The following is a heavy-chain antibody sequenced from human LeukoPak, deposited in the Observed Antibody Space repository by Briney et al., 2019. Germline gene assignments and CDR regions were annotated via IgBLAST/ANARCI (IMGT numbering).Heavy chain of an antibody. J-gene: IGHJ4*02. CDR1: GYSFTNYW. CDR3: ARHSYATDY. Sequence: GESLKISCMASGYSFTNYWVGWVRQMPGKGLEWMGIIYAGDSDTRYSPSFQGQVTISADKSISTAFLQWSSLKASDTAMYYCARHSYATDYWGQGTLVTVSS. D-gene: IGHD3-16*01. CDR2: IYAGDSDT. V-gene: IGHV5-51*01.